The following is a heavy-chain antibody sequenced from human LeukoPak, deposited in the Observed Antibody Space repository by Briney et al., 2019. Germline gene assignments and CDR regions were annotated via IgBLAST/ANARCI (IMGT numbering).Heavy chain of an antibody. Sequence: GGSLRLSCAASGFTFSSYGMHWVRQAPGKGLEWVAVIWYDGSNKYYADSVKGRFTISRDNSKNTLYLQMNSLRAEDTALYYCTTTRPYGTTWAGAFEDWGQGTPVTVSS. J-gene: IGHJ4*02. V-gene: IGHV3-33*01. D-gene: IGHD6-19*01. CDR2: IWYDGSNK. CDR1: GFTFSSYG. CDR3: TTTRPYGTTWAGAFED.